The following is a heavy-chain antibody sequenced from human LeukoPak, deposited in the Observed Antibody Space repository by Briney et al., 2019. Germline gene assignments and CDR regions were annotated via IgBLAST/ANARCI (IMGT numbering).Heavy chain of an antibody. V-gene: IGHV1-18*01. CDR1: GYTFTSYG. CDR2: ISAYNGNT. Sequence: ASVKVSCKASGYTFTSYGISWVRQAPGQGLEWMGWISAYNGNTNYAQKLQGRVTMTTDTSTSTAYMELRSLRSDDTAVYYCARGSYVWGSYRPEATFDFDYWGQGTLVTDSS. CDR3: ARGSYVWGSYRPEATFDFDY. J-gene: IGHJ4*02. D-gene: IGHD3-16*02.